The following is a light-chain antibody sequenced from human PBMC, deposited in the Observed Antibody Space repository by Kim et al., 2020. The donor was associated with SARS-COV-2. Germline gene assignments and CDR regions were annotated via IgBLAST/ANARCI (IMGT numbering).Light chain of an antibody. CDR2: GAS. J-gene: IGKJ1*01. CDR3: QQYGSSPRT. Sequence: SPGERAPLSCRASQSVSSNYLAWYQQKPGQAPRLLIYGASSRATGIPDRFSGSGSGTDFTLTISRLEPEDFAVYYCQQYGSSPRTFGQGTKVDIK. V-gene: IGKV3-20*01. CDR1: QSVSSNY.